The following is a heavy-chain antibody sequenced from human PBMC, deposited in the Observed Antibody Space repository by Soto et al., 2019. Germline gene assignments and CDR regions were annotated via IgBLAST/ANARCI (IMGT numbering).Heavy chain of an antibody. D-gene: IGHD2-21*02. CDR1: GGSISSYY. J-gene: IGHJ5*02. CDR3: ARHPSDFWFDP. Sequence: SETLSLTCTVSGGSISSYYWSWIRQPPGKGLEWIGSIYYSGSTYYNPSLKSRVTVSVDTSKNQFSLKLSSVTAADTAVYYCARHPSDFWFDPWGQGTLVTVSS. CDR2: IYYSGST. V-gene: IGHV4-59*08.